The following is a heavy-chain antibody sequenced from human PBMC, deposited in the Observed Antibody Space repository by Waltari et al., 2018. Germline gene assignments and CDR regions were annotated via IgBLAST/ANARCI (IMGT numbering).Heavy chain of an antibody. CDR1: GFTFSSYW. V-gene: IGHV3-7*01. CDR3: ARDAGRDGDYVGYYYYYYYMDV. CDR2: IMQDGSEK. Sequence: EVQLVESGGGLVQPGGSLRLSCAASGFTFSSYWMSWVRQAPGKGLEWVANIMQDGSEKYYVDSVKGRFTISRDNAKNSLYLQMNSLRAEDTAVYYCARDAGRDGDYVGYYYYYYYMDVWGKGTTVTISS. J-gene: IGHJ6*03. D-gene: IGHD4-17*01.